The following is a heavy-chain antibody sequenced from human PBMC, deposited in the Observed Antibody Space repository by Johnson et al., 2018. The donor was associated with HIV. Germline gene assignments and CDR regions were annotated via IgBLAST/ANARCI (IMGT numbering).Heavy chain of an antibody. V-gene: IGHV3-30*02. CDR1: GFTFSSYG. D-gene: IGHD2-15*01. CDR3: AKDAYCSCGRCYPTSDAFDL. J-gene: IGHJ3*01. CDR2: TRFDGSNK. Sequence: QVQLVESGGGVVQPGGSLRLSCAASGFTFSSYGMHWVRQTPGKGLEWVAFTRFDGSNKYYAESVKGRFTISRDNSKNTLYLQMNSLKAEDTAVYYCAKDAYCSCGRCYPTSDAFDLWGQGTLVTFSS.